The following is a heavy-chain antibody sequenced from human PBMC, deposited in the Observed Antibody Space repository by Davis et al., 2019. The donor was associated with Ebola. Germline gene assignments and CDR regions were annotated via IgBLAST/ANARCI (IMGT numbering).Heavy chain of an antibody. CDR1: GFTFSSYG. Sequence: GESLKISCAASGFTFSSYGMHWVRQAPGKGLEWVAVISYDGSNKYYADSVKGRFTISRDNSKNTLYLQLNSLRPEDTAVYYCARDGPRFGDYLYYYGMDVWGKGTTVTVSS. J-gene: IGHJ6*04. CDR3: ARDGPRFGDYLYYYGMDV. CDR2: ISYDGSNK. D-gene: IGHD4-17*01. V-gene: IGHV3-30*03.